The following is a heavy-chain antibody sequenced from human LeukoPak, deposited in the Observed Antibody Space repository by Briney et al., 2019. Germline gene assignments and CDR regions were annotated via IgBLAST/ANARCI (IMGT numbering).Heavy chain of an antibody. D-gene: IGHD3-16*01. CDR2: VSSNSAYI. V-gene: IGHV3-21*06. CDR3: AREGGRRRASNFDWFDP. J-gene: IGHJ5*02. Sequence: GGSLRLSCAASGFTFSAYTMNWVGQAPGKGLEWVSAVSSNSAYIYYADSLRGRFTISRDNAKSLLYLQINSLRADDTAVYYCAREGGRRRASNFDWFDPWGQGTLVTVSS. CDR1: GFTFSAYT.